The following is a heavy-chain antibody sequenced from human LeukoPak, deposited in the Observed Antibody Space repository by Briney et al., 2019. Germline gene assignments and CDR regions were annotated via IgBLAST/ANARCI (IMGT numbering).Heavy chain of an antibody. CDR3: ARGGEYGSESYYKY. Sequence: SETLSLTCTVSGGSISSGGYYWSWIRQHPGKGLEWIGYIYYSGSTYYNPSLKSRVTMSVDTSKNQFSLKLSSVTAADTAVYYCARGGEYGSESYYKYSGQGTLVTVSS. J-gene: IGHJ4*02. D-gene: IGHD3-10*01. V-gene: IGHV4-31*03. CDR2: IYYSGST. CDR1: GGSISSGGYY.